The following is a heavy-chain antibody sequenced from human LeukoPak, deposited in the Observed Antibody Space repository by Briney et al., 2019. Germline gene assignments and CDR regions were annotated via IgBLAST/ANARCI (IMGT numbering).Heavy chain of an antibody. CDR1: GGSIIGYY. D-gene: IGHD3-10*01. J-gene: IGHJ4*02. V-gene: IGHV4-59*12. CDR3: AGRITMVRGVPY. Sequence: PSETLSLTCTVSGGSIIGYYWTWIRQPPGKGLEWIGSIYYSGSTNYNPSLKSRVTISVDTSKNQFSLKLSSVTAADTAVYYCAGRITMVRGVPYWGQGTLVTVSS. CDR2: IYYSGST.